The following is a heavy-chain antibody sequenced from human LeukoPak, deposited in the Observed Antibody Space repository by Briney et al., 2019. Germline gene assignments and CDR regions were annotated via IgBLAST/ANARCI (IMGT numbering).Heavy chain of an antibody. CDR2: IYYSGST. Sequence: SETLSLTCTVSGGSISSYYWSWIRQPPGKGLEWIGYIYYSGSTNYNPSLKSRVTISEDTSKNQFSLKLSSVTAADTAVYYCARMTTVVNFDYWGQGTLVTVSS. CDR1: GGSISSYY. J-gene: IGHJ4*02. D-gene: IGHD4-23*01. V-gene: IGHV4-59*01. CDR3: ARMTTVVNFDY.